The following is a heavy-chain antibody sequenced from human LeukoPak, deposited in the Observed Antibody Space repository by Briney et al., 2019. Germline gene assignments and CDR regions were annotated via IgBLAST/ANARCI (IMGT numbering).Heavy chain of an antibody. CDR2: ISSGSSNI. D-gene: IGHD3-10*01. CDR1: GFTFSGYG. Sequence: GGSLRLSCAASGFTFSGYGMHWVRQAPGEGLEWVASISSGSSNIYYADSVKGRWSISRDNAKKSLYLQMNSLRAEDTAVYYCARGGSGGSDRQPYFDYWGQGSLVTVSS. V-gene: IGHV3-21*01. CDR3: ARGGSGGSDRQPYFDY. J-gene: IGHJ4*02.